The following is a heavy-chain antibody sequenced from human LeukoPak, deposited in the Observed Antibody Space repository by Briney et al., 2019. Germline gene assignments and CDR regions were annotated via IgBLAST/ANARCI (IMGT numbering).Heavy chain of an antibody. J-gene: IGHJ4*02. V-gene: IGHV4-34*01. D-gene: IGHD1-1*01. CDR1: GESLNSYY. CDR2: IYESGST. Sequence: ETLSLTCAVYGESLNSYYWSWIRQPPGKGLEWIGEIYESGSTEYNPSLKSRVTISMVPSKQQFSLSLTSVTAADTAVYYCARGAWGTRLGSWGLGTPVIVSS. CDR3: ARGAWGTRLGS.